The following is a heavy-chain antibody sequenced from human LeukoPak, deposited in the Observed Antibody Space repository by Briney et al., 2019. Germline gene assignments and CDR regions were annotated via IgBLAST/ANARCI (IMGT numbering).Heavy chain of an antibody. CDR2: LHADGVEQ. CDR3: ARGGYSFDY. J-gene: IGHJ4*02. V-gene: IGHV3-7*01. D-gene: IGHD5-18*01. Sequence: GGSLRLSCAASGFSLSGYWLTWVRQAPGKGLEWVARLHADGVEQNYVDSVTGRFTMSRDNAKNSLDLQMNSLRVEDTAVYYCARGGYSFDYLGQGTLVAVSS. CDR1: GFSLSGYW.